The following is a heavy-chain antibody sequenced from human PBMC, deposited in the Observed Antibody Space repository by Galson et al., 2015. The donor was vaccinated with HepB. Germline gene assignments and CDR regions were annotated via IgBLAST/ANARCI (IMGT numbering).Heavy chain of an antibody. CDR2: INPSGGST. Sequence: SVKVSCKASGYTFTSYYMHWVRQAPGQGLEWMGIINPSGGSTSYAQKFQGRVTMTRDTSTSTVYMELSSLRSEDTAVYYCARAHSRGIAAAGTSNYWGQGTLVTVSS. V-gene: IGHV1-46*01. D-gene: IGHD6-13*01. CDR3: ARAHSRGIAAAGTSNY. CDR1: GYTFTSYY. J-gene: IGHJ4*02.